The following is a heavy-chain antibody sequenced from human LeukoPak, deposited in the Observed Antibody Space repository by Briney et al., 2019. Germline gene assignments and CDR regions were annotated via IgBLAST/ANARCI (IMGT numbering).Heavy chain of an antibody. V-gene: IGHV3-48*03. J-gene: IGHJ4*02. D-gene: IGHD4-23*01. Sequence: GGSLRLSCAASGFTFSSYEMHWVRQPPGKGLEWVSYISSSDSTIYYADSVKGRFTISRDNAKNSLYLQMNSLRAEDTAVYYCARDYGGISPFDYWGQGTLVTVSS. CDR2: ISSSDSTI. CDR1: GFTFSSYE. CDR3: ARDYGGISPFDY.